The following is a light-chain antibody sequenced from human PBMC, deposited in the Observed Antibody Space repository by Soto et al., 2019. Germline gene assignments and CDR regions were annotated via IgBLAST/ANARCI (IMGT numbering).Light chain of an antibody. V-gene: IGKV3-11*01. CDR1: QSVSSS. Sequence: EIVLTQSPATLSLSPGERATLSCRASQSVSSSLAWYQQMRGQAPRVLIYEASTRAAGIPARFSGSGSGTDFTLTISSLEPEDFAVYYCQQRSSWPLTFGGGTKVEIK. CDR3: QQRSSWPLT. J-gene: IGKJ4*01. CDR2: EAS.